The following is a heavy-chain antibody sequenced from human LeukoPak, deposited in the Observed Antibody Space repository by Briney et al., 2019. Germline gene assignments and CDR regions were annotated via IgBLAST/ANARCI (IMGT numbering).Heavy chain of an antibody. CDR2: IYYSGGT. D-gene: IGHD3-22*01. J-gene: IGHJ3*02. V-gene: IGHV4-59*01. CDR1: GGSISGYF. Sequence: SETLSLTCTVSGGSISGYFWSWIRQPPGKGLEWIGQIYYSGGTNYNPSLKSRVTISVDTSKNQFSLKLRSATAADTALYYCARDLDYDSSPSGAFEIWGQGTMVTVSS. CDR3: ARDLDYDSSPSGAFEI.